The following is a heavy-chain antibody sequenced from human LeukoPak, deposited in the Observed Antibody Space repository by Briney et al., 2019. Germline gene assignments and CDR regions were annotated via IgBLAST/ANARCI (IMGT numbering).Heavy chain of an antibody. CDR3: ARQTAMGRSGDY. Sequence: GESLKISCKASGYSFTSYWIGWVRQMPGKGLEWMGIIDPSDSETRYTPSFQGQVTISVDKSLTTADLQWNSLKASDTAIYYCARQTAMGRSGDYWGQGTLVTVSS. V-gene: IGHV5-51*01. D-gene: IGHD5-18*01. J-gene: IGHJ4*02. CDR2: IDPSDSET. CDR1: GYSFTSYW.